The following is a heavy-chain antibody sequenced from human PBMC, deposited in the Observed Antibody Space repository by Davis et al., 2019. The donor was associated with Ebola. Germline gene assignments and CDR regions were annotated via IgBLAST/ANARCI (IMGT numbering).Heavy chain of an antibody. D-gene: IGHD6-6*01. CDR2: ITPIVSIP. CDR1: GDTFSHYF. CDR3: ARDRYSTSARSFDS. Sequence: SVKVSCKASGDTFSHYFINWVRQAPGQGLEWMGRITPIVSIPNYSQKFQGRVAITADNSTNTAYMDLNSLTSEDTAIYYCARDRYSTSARSFDSWGQGTLVTVSS. V-gene: IGHV1-69*04. J-gene: IGHJ4*02.